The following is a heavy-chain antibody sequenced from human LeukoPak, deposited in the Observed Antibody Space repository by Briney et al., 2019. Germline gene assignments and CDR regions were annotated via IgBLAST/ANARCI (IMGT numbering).Heavy chain of an antibody. CDR1: GFTFSSYG. D-gene: IGHD6-13*01. CDR3: ARVSSSWQRVGYYYGMDV. CDR2: ISYDGSNK. J-gene: IGHJ6*02. V-gene: IGHV3-30*03. Sequence: GRSLRLSCAASGFTFSSYGMHWVRQAPGKGLEWVAVISYDGSNKYYADSVKGRFTISRDNSKNTLYLQMNSLRAEDTAVYYCARVSSSWQRVGYYYGMDVWGQGTTVTVSS.